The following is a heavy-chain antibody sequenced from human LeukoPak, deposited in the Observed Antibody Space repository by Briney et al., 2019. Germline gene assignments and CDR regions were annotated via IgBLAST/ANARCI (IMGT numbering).Heavy chain of an antibody. V-gene: IGHV4-39*07. J-gene: IGHJ3*02. D-gene: IGHD4-17*01. Sequence: SETLSLTCTVSGGSISSSTYYWAWVRQPPGKGLEWIGSINYSGGTYYNPSLKSRVTISVDTSKNQFSLKLSSVTAADTAVYYCARGPVTADAFDIWGQGTMVTVSS. CDR3: ARGPVTADAFDI. CDR1: GGSISSSTYY. CDR2: INYSGGT.